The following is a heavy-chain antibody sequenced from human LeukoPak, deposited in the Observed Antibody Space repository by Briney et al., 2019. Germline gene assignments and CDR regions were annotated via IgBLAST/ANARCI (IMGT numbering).Heavy chain of an antibody. D-gene: IGHD2-2*01. Sequence: ASVKVSCKASGYTFTGYYMHWVRQAPGQGLEWMGWINPNSGGTNYVQKFQGRVTMTRDTSISTAYMELSRLRSDDTAVYYCARDDLVVPAANDAFDIWGQGTMVTVSS. V-gene: IGHV1-2*02. CDR3: ARDDLVVPAANDAFDI. J-gene: IGHJ3*02. CDR1: GYTFTGYY. CDR2: INPNSGGT.